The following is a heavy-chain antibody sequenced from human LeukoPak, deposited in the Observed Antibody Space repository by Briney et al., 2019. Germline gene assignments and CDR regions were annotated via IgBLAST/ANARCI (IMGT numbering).Heavy chain of an antibody. CDR2: INNDGSTT. Sequence: GGSLRLSCAASGFPFANTWMHWVRQAPGKGPVWVSLINNDGSTTNYADSAKGRFTISRDNAKNTVYLQMNSLRAEDTAVYYCAIGGTYGSGSWGQGTLVTVSS. D-gene: IGHD3-10*01. CDR3: AIGGTYGSGS. V-gene: IGHV3-74*01. CDR1: GFPFANTW. J-gene: IGHJ4*02.